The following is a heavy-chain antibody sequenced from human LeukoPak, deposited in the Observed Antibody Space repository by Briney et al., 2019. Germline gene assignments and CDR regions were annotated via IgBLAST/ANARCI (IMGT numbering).Heavy chain of an antibody. CDR2: IYHSGST. CDR3: ARLSGAPVRHPIYHFDY. V-gene: IGHV4-38-2*01. CDR1: GYSISSGYY. Sequence: PSETLSLTCAVSGYSISSGYYWGWIRQSPGKGLEWIGNIYHSGSTYKNPSLKSRVTISLDTSKNQSSLKLSSVTAADTAMYYCARLSGAPVRHPIYHFDYWGQGTLVAVSS. J-gene: IGHJ4*02. D-gene: IGHD2-2*02.